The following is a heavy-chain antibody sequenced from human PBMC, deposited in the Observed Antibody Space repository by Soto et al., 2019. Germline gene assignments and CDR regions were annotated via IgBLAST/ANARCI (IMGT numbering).Heavy chain of an antibody. CDR1: GFTVSSNY. J-gene: IGHJ6*02. D-gene: IGHD5-12*01. CDR3: ARGVRFKYVDIVATSPYGMDV. V-gene: IGHV3-53*01. Sequence: PGGSLRLSCAASGFTVSSNYMSWVRQAPGKGLEWVSVIYSGGSTYYADSVKGRFTISRDNSKNTLYLQMNSLRAEDTAVYYCARGVRFKYVDIVATSPYGMDVWGQGTTVTVSS. CDR2: IYSGGST.